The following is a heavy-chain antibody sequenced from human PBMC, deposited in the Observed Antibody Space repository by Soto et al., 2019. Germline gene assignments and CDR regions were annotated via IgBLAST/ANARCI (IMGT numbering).Heavy chain of an antibody. J-gene: IGHJ4*02. CDR3: ARAIELYYFDY. CDR2: IYYTGST. D-gene: IGHD2-15*01. CDR1: GGSISSYY. Sequence: SETLSLTCTVSGGSISSYYWSWIRQPPGKGLEWLGYIYYTGSTSYNPSLKSRVTISVDTSKNQFSLKLSSVTAADTAVYYCARAIELYYFDYWGQGTLVTVSS. V-gene: IGHV4-59*01.